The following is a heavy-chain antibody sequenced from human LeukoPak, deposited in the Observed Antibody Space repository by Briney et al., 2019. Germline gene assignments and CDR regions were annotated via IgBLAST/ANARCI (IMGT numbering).Heavy chain of an antibody. CDR1: GGSISSYY. J-gene: IGHJ5*02. V-gene: IGHV4-59*01. CDR2: IYYSGST. CDR3: ARVPHFGDYGWFDP. D-gene: IGHD4-17*01. Sequence: SETLSLTCTVSGGSISSYYWSWIRQPPGKGLEWIGYIYYSGSTNYNPSLKSRVTISVDTSKNQFSLKLSSVTAADTAVYYCARVPHFGDYGWFDPWGQGTLVTVSS.